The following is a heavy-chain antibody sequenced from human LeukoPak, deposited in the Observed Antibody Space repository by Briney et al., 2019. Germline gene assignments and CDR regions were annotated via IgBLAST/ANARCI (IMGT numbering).Heavy chain of an antibody. V-gene: IGHV1-46*01. J-gene: IGHJ4*02. D-gene: IGHD3-22*01. Sequence: ASVKVSCKASGYTFTSYYIHWVRQAPGQGLEWMGVINPSGGTTSYPQQFQGRVTMTRDTSTSTVYMELSGLRSEDTAVYYCARVLYDSSGYYLGPLDYWGQGTLVTVSS. CDR2: INPSGGTT. CDR3: ARVLYDSSGYYLGPLDY. CDR1: GYTFTSYY.